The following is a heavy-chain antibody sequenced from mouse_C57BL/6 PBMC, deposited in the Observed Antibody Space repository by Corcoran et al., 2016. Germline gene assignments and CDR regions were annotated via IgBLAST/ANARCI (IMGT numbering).Heavy chain of an antibody. D-gene: IGHD1-1*02. CDR2: INPNNGGT. J-gene: IGHJ3*01. CDR3: ARIRAMDY. CDR1: GYTFTDYY. Sequence: EVQLQQSGPELVKPGASVKISCKASGYTFTDYYMNWVKQSHGKSLEWIGDINPNNGGTSYNQKFKGKATLTVDKSSSTAYMELRSLTSEDSAVYYCARIRAMDYWGQGTLVTVSA. V-gene: IGHV1-26*01.